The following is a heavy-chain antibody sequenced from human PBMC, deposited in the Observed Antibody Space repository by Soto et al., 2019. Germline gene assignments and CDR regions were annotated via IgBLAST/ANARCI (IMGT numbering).Heavy chain of an antibody. D-gene: IGHD3-22*01. V-gene: IGHV4-31*11. J-gene: IGHJ4*02. Sequence: SETLSLTCVVSGGSISSGGYYWSWIRQHPGKGLEWIGYIYYSGSTYYNPSLKSRVTISVDTSKNQFSLKLSSVTAADTAVYYCARDGSGYYFDYWGQGTLVTLSS. CDR3: ARDGSGYYFDY. CDR2: IYYSGST. CDR1: GGSISSGGYY.